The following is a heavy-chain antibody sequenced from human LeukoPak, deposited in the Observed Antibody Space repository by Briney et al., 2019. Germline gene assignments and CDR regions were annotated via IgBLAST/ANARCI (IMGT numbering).Heavy chain of an antibody. D-gene: IGHD4-17*01. V-gene: IGHV4-4*07. CDR2: IYTSGST. J-gene: IGHJ5*02. CDR3: ARDSEDSDYGDDGGWFDP. Sequence: SETLSLTCTVSGGSISSYYWSWIRQPAGKGLEWIGRIYTSGSTNYNPSLKSRVTMSVDTSKNQFSLKLSSVTAADTAVYYCARDSEDSDYGDDGGWFDPWGQGTLVTVSS. CDR1: GGSISSYY.